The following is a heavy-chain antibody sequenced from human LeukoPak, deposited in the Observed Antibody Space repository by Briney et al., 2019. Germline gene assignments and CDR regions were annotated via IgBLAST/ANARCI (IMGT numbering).Heavy chain of an antibody. D-gene: IGHD7-27*01. CDR2: IYYSGST. J-gene: IGHJ4*02. CDR3: ARRVTGDLRRFDY. Sequence: SETLSLTCTVSGGSITSGYYWGWIRQPPGKGLEWIGNIYYSGSTYYNPSLKSRVTIFVDTSKNQFSLKVTSVTAADTAVYFCARRVTGDLRRFDYWGQGTLVTVSS. V-gene: IGHV4-39*01. CDR1: GGSITSGYY.